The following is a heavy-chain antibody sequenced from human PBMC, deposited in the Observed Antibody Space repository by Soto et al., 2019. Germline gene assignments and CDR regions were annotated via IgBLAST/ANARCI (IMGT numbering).Heavy chain of an antibody. D-gene: IGHD2-15*01. CDR3: AREGYCSGGSCSHDY. CDR2: IYYSGST. V-gene: IGHV4-31*03. CDR1: GGSISSGGYY. J-gene: IGHJ4*02. Sequence: SETLSLTCTVSGGSISSGGYYWSWIRQHPGKGLEWIGYIYYSGSTYYNPSLKSRVAISVDTSKNQFSLKLSSVTAADTAGYYCAREGYCSGGSCSHDYWGQGTLVTVSS.